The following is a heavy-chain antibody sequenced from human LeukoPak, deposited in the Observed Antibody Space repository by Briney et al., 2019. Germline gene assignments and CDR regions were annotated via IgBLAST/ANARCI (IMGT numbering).Heavy chain of an antibody. J-gene: IGHJ4*02. V-gene: IGHV3-23*01. CDR3: AKEGPYCGGDCYGVFDY. D-gene: IGHD2-21*02. CDR2: ISNRGSTI. Sequence: PGGSLRLSCAASGFTFRNYAVAWVXQAXGKGLEWVSVISNRGSTIYYADSVKGRFTISRDNSKNTLYLQMNGLRAEDTAVYYCAKEGPYCGGDCYGVFDYWGQGTLVTVSS. CDR1: GFTFRNYA.